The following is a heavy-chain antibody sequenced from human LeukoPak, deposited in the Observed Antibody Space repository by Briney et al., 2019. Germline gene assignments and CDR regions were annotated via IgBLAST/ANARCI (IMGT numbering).Heavy chain of an antibody. J-gene: IGHJ4*02. CDR3: AKVAKYYYGSETYYFFEH. V-gene: IGHV3-23*01. Sequence: GGSLRLSCAASGFTFDDYGLSWVRQAPGKGLEWVSAISGSGSTTYYADPVKGRFTISRDNSKNTLYLQMNSLRVEDTAVYYCAKVAKYYYGSETYYFFEHWGQGTPVTASS. CDR1: GFTFDDYG. D-gene: IGHD3-10*01. CDR2: ISGSGSTT.